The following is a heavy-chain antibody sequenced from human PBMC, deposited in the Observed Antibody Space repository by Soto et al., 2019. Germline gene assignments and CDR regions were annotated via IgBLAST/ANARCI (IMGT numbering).Heavy chain of an antibody. D-gene: IGHD3-10*01. CDR1: GFTFSNAW. CDR2: IKSKTDGGTT. CDR3: ARDWGGLGY. Sequence: GGSLRLSCAASGFTFSNAWMSWVRQAPGKGLEWVGRIKSKTDGGTTDYAAPVKGRFTISRDDSKNTLYLQMNSLRVEDTAVYYCARDWGGLGYWGQGTLVTVSS. V-gene: IGHV3-15*01. J-gene: IGHJ4*02.